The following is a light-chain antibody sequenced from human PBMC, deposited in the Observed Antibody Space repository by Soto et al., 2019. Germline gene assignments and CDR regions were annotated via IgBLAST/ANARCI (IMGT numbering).Light chain of an antibody. J-gene: IGKJ1*01. CDR1: QSISNW. Sequence: IQMTQSPSTLSTSEGYRFTITCRDSQSISNWLAWYRQKPGKAPKIMIYKASSLESGVPSRGTGRGARTDCTRSISSLQPADFATDDCQQYNRYPSIFGQGTQVDIK. CDR3: QQYNRYPSI. CDR2: KAS. V-gene: IGKV1-5*03.